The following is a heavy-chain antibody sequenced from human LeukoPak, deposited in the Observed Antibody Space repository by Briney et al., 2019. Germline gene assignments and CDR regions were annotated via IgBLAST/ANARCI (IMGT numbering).Heavy chain of an antibody. D-gene: IGHD2-15*01. Sequence: GGSLRLSCAASGFTFSSYSMNWVRQAPGKGLEWVSYINSSTSTIYYADSVKGRFTISRDNAKNSLYLQMNSLRAEDTALYYCAKAELGYCSGGRCSGWAPFDHWGQGTLVTVSS. J-gene: IGHJ4*02. CDR3: AKAELGYCSGGRCSGWAPFDH. V-gene: IGHV3-48*01. CDR2: INSSTSTI. CDR1: GFTFSSYS.